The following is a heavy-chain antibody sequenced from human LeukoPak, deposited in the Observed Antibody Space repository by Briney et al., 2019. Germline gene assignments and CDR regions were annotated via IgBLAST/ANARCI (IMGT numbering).Heavy chain of an antibody. Sequence: PGGSLRLSCAASGFTFSIYWMSWVRQAPGKGLEWVANIKQDGSEKYYVDSVKGRFTISRDNAKNSLYLQMNSLRAEDTAVYYCARAVTDYYDSSGYYLDYYYYGMDVWGQGTTVTVSS. CDR2: IKQDGSEK. CDR1: GFTFSIYW. CDR3: ARAVTDYYDSSGYYLDYYYYGMDV. J-gene: IGHJ6*02. D-gene: IGHD3-22*01. V-gene: IGHV3-7*02.